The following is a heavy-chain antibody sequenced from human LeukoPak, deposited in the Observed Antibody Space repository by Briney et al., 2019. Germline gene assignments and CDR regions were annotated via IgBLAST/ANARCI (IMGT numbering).Heavy chain of an antibody. CDR2: ISWNSGSI. CDR1: GFTFDDYA. V-gene: IGHV3-9*01. CDR3: AKSMLVGAVDTAMVVLFDY. Sequence: PGGSLRLSCAASGFTFDDYAMHWVRQAPGKGLEWVSGISWNSGSIGYADSVKGRFTVSRDNSKNTLYLQMNSLRAEDTAVYYCAKSMLVGAVDTAMVVLFDYWGQGTLVTVSS. J-gene: IGHJ4*02. D-gene: IGHD5-18*01.